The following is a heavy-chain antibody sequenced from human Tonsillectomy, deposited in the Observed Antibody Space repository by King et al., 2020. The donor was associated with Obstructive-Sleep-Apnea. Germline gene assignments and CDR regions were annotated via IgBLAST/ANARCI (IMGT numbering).Heavy chain of an antibody. CDR2: IYHSGST. V-gene: IGHV4-4*02. CDR3: ARDRGYSSIPG. Sequence: VPLQESGPGLVKPSGTLSLTCAVSGASISSGNWWSWVRQPPRKGLEWIGEIYHSGSTNYNPSLKSRVTISVDKSKNQFSLRLNSVTAADTAGYYCARDRGYSSIPGWGQGTLVTVSS. J-gene: IGHJ4*02. D-gene: IGHD6-13*01. CDR1: GASISSGNW.